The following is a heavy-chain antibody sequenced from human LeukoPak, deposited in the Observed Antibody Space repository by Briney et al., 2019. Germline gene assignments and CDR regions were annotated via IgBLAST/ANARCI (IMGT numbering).Heavy chain of an antibody. J-gene: IGHJ4*02. CDR3: ARGWDTAMYLDY. Sequence: PGGSLRLSCAASGFTFSSYAIHWVRQAPGKGLEWVAVISYDGSNKYYADSVKGRFTISRDNSKKTLHLQMNSLRAEDTAVYYCARGWDTAMYLDYWGQGTLVTVSS. D-gene: IGHD5-18*01. V-gene: IGHV3-30*04. CDR2: ISYDGSNK. CDR1: GFTFSSYA.